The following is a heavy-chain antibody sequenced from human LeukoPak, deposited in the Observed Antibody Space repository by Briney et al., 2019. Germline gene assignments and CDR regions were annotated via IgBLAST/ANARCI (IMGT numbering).Heavy chain of an antibody. CDR2: INAGNGNT. D-gene: IGHD3-22*01. CDR1: GYTFTSYA. Sequence: ASVKVSCKASGYTFTSYAMHWVRQAPGQRLEWMGWINAGNGNTKYSQKFQGRVTMTRNTSISTAYMELSSLRSEDTAVYYCARGGYDSSGYYSNYWGQGTLVTVSS. V-gene: IGHV1-3*01. J-gene: IGHJ4*02. CDR3: ARGGYDSSGYYSNY.